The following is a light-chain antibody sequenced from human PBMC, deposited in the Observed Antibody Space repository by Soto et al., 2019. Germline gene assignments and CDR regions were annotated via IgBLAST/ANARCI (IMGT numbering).Light chain of an antibody. CDR2: GAS. CDR1: QSVNTN. J-gene: IGKJ1*01. Sequence: EIVMTQSPATLSVSPGERATLSCRASQSVNTNLAWYQQKPGQAPRVLIYGASSRATGIPARFSGSGSGTEFTLTISSLQPDDFATYYCQHYNSYSVAFGQGTKMELK. V-gene: IGKV3-15*01. CDR3: QHYNSYSVA.